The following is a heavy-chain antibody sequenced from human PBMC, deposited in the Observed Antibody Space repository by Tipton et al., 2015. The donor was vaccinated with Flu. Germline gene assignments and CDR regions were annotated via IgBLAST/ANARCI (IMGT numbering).Heavy chain of an antibody. Sequence: TLSLTCTVSGYSISSGYYWGWIRQPPGKGLEWIGSIFHGGSTYYNPSLKSRVTISVDTSKIQFSLKLRSVTAADTAVYYCARQPSYETFGLFLPGWFDPWGQGTLGTVSS. V-gene: IGHV4-38-2*02. CDR2: IFHGGST. CDR3: ARQPSYETFGLFLPGWFDP. D-gene: IGHD3/OR15-3a*01. J-gene: IGHJ5*02. CDR1: GYSISSGYY.